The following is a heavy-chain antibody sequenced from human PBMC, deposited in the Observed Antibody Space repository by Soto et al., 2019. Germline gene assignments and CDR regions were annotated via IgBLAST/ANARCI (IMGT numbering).Heavy chain of an antibody. J-gene: IGHJ4*02. V-gene: IGHV3-7*01. D-gene: IGHD3-3*01. Sequence: PGGSLRLSCAASGFAFSSYWMICVRQAAFKGLEWVVSIKHDAGETYYLDSVKGRFTVSRDNAKNSLYLQMDSLRVEDTAMYYCARDVVKRSYYDFWSGSLFWGQGSLVTVSS. CDR2: IKHDAGET. CDR1: GFAFSSYW. CDR3: ARDVVKRSYYDFWSGSLF.